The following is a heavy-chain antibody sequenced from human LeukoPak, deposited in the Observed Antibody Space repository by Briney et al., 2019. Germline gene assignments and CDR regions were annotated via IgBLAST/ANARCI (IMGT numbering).Heavy chain of an antibody. D-gene: IGHD3-9*01. Sequence: SETLSLTCTVSGGSISSYYWSWIRQPPGKGLEWIGYIYYSGSTNYNSSLKSRVTILVDTSKNQFSLKLSSVTAADTAVYYCARHGYDILTGLIWGQGTMVTVSS. V-gene: IGHV4-59*08. CDR3: ARHGYDILTGLI. CDR1: GGSISSYY. CDR2: IYYSGST. J-gene: IGHJ3*02.